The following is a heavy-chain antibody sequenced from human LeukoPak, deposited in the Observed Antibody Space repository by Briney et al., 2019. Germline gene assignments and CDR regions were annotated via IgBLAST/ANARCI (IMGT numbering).Heavy chain of an antibody. J-gene: IGHJ4*02. CDR1: RGSISSGDYY. CDR3: AREGNGLDY. CDR2: IYYSGST. Sequence: SETLSLTCTVSRGSISSGDYYWSWIRQPPGKGLEWIGYIYYSGSTYYNPSLTYNPSLKSRVTISVDTSKNQFSLKLSSVTAADTAVYYCAREGNGLDYWGQGTLVTVSS. V-gene: IGHV4-30-4*08.